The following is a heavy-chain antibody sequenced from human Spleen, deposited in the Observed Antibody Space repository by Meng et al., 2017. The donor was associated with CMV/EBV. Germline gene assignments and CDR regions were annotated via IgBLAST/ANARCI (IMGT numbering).Heavy chain of an antibody. CDR1: GFTFDYYG. CDR3: ARGSGTYYLSNYFDY. J-gene: IGHJ4*02. Sequence: GESLKISCAASGFTFDYYGMSWVRQAPGKGLEWVSAIDWNGGSTGYADSVKGRFTISRDNAKNSLYLQMNSLGAEDTALYYCARGSGTYYLSNYFDYWGQGTLVTVSS. CDR2: IDWNGGST. D-gene: IGHD1-26*01. V-gene: IGHV3-20*04.